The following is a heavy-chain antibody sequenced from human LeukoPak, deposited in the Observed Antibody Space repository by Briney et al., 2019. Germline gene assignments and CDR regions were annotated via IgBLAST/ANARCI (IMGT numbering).Heavy chain of an antibody. D-gene: IGHD4-17*01. CDR1: GFTFSSYS. J-gene: IGHJ4*02. Sequence: PGGSLRLSCAASGFTFSSYSMNWVRQTPGKGLEWVGILSYDGTNTYYGESVKGRFTISRDNSQNTVYLQMNSLRAEDTAVYYCAKGGTSVTRYVDYWGQGTLVTVSS. V-gene: IGHV3-30*18. CDR2: LSYDGTNT. CDR3: AKGGTSVTRYVDY.